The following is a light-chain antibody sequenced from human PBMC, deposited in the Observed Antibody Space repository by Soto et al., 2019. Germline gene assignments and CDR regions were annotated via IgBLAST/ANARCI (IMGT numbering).Light chain of an antibody. CDR3: IHATQFPPYT. V-gene: IGKV2-24*01. CDR2: KIS. Sequence: DIVLTQTPLPAPVTRGQLASISCRSSESLLHSDGNTYLSWFQQRPGQPPRLLIYKISNRFSGVLDIFSGSGAGTKFTLEISRVKADDVGVYYCIHATQFPPYTFGHGTKLEIK. J-gene: IGKJ2*01. CDR1: ESLLHSDGNTY.